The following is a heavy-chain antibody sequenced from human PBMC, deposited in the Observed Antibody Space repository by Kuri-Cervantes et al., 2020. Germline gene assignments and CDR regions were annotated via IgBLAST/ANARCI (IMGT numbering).Heavy chain of an antibody. CDR2: IYPGDSDT. V-gene: IGHV5-51*01. J-gene: IGHJ4*02. Sequence: ETLSLTCKGSGYSFTSYWIGWVRQMPGKGLEWMGIIYPGDSDTRYSPSFQGQVTISADKSISTAHLQWSSLKASDTAMYYCARQGGGSYSLDYWGQGTLVTVSS. CDR3: ARQGGGSYSLDY. D-gene: IGHD1-26*01. CDR1: GYSFTSYW.